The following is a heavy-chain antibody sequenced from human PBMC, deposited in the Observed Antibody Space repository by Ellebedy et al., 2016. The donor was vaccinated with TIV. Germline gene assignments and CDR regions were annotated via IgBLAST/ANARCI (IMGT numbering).Heavy chain of an antibody. D-gene: IGHD2-2*01. CDR1: GSTFSLYW. V-gene: IGHV3-7*01. J-gene: IGHJ6*03. CDR3: ARARRDIVVVPAAPRHSTYYYYMDV. Sequence: GESLKISXVASGSTFSLYWMSWVRQAPGKGPEWVANIKQDGSEKYYVDSVKGRFTISRDNAKNSLYLQMNSLRAEDTAVYYCARARRDIVVVPAAPRHSTYYYYMDVWGKGTTVTVSS. CDR2: IKQDGSEK.